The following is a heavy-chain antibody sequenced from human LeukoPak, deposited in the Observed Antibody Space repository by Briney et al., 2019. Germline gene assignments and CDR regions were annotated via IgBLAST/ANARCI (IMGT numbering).Heavy chain of an antibody. CDR2: INHSGST. V-gene: IGHV4-34*01. CDR3: ARGGGLDYYYYYMDV. J-gene: IGHJ6*03. CDR1: GGSFSGYY. Sequence: TSETLSLTCAVYGGSFSGYYWSWIRQPPGKGLEWIGEINHSGSTNYNPSLKSRVTISVDTSKNQFSLKLSSVTAADTAVYYCARGGGLDYYYYYMDVWGKGTTVTISS. D-gene: IGHD6-6*01.